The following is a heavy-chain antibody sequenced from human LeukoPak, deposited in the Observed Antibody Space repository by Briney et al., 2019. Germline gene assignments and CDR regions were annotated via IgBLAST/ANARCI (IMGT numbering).Heavy chain of an antibody. J-gene: IGHJ5*02. CDR1: GGSISSGNYY. D-gene: IGHD2-2*01. V-gene: IGHV4-30-4*01. CDR3: AREFCSTSCLWDNWFDP. CDR2: IYYSGST. Sequence: SQTLSLTCTVSGGSISSGNYYWSWIRQPPGKGLEWIGYIYYSGSTYYNPSLKSRVTISVDTSKNQFSPKLSSVTAADTAVYYCAREFCSTSCLWDNWFDPWGQGTLVTVSS.